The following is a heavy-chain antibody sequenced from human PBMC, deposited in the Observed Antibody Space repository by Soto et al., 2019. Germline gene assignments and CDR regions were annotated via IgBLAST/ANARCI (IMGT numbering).Heavy chain of an antibody. Sequence: ASVKVSCKASGYTFTSYAMHWVRQAPGQRLEWMGWINAGNGNTKYSQKFQGRVTITRDTSASTAYMELSSLRSEDTAVYYCASNYDSSGYLLIWGQGPLVTVSS. V-gene: IGHV1-3*01. D-gene: IGHD3-22*01. CDR3: ASNYDSSGYLLI. CDR2: INAGNGNT. CDR1: GYTFTSYA. J-gene: IGHJ4*02.